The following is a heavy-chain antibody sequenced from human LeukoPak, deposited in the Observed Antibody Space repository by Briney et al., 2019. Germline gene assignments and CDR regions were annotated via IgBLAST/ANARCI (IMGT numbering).Heavy chain of an antibody. D-gene: IGHD1-1*01. Sequence: GGSLRLSCTASGFTFGDYAMSWVRQAPGKGLEWVGFIRSKAYGGTTEYAASVKGRFTISRDDSKSIAYLQMNSLKTEDTAVYYCTRPLAWHNWNDATDYWGQGTLVTVSS. CDR2: IRSKAYGGTT. V-gene: IGHV3-49*04. J-gene: IGHJ4*02. CDR3: TRPLAWHNWNDATDY. CDR1: GFTFGDYA.